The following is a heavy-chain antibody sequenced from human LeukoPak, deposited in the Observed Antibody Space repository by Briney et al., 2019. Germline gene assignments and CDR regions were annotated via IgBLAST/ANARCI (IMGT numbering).Heavy chain of an antibody. D-gene: IGHD2-2*01. CDR2: INPNSGGT. V-gene: IGHV1-2*02. J-gene: IGHJ4*02. Sequence: ASVKVSCKASGYTFTSYGLSWVRQAPGQGLEWMGWINPNSGGTNYAQKFQGRVTMTRDTSINTAYMELSRLRSDDTAVYYCARDLFGIVVVPTAMGYWGQGTLVTVSS. CDR3: ARDLFGIVVVPTAMGY. CDR1: GYTFTSYG.